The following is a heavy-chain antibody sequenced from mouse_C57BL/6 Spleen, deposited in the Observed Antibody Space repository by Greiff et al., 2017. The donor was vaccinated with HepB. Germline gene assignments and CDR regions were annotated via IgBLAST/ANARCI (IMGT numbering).Heavy chain of an antibody. CDR2: IDPEDGET. CDR3: ASPPRSSYFYYAMDY. D-gene: IGHD1-1*01. V-gene: IGHV14-2*01. J-gene: IGHJ4*01. Sequence: EVKLQESGAELVKPGASVKLSCTASGFNIKDYYMHWVKQRTEQGLEWIGRIDPEDGETKYAPKFQGKATITADTSSNTAYLQLSSLTSEDTAVYYCASPPRSSYFYYAMDYWGQGTSVTVSS. CDR1: GFNIKDYY.